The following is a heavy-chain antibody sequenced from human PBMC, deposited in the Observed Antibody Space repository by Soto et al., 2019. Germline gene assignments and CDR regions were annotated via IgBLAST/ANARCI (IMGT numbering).Heavy chain of an antibody. CDR1: GYKVSTWHNFTSYW. J-gene: IGHJ5*02. Sequence: PGESLKISCMGSGYKVSTWHNFTSYWIAWVRQMPGEVLEWMRIINPGDSDTRYSRSFQGQVTISADKSISTAYLQWSSLKASDTAMYYCARSGVGAKFYNWFDPWGQGTLVTVSS. CDR3: ARSGVGAKFYNWFDP. V-gene: IGHV5-51*01. CDR2: INPGDSDT. D-gene: IGHD1-26*01.